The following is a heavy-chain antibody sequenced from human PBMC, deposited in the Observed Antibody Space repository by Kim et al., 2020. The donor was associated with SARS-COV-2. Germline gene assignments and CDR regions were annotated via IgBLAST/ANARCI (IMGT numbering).Heavy chain of an antibody. CDR3: ARDPSYQLPGMDV. CDR2: INPNSGGT. V-gene: IGHV1-2*02. Sequence: ASVKVSCKASGYTFTGYYMHWVRQAPGQGLEWMGWINPNSGGTNYAQKFQGRVTMTRDTSIITAYMELSRLRSDDTAVYYCARDPSYQLPGMDVWGQGTTVTVSS. J-gene: IGHJ6*02. D-gene: IGHD2-2*01. CDR1: GYTFTGYY.